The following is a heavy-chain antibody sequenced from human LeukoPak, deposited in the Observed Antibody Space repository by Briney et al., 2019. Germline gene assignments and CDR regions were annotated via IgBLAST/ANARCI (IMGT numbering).Heavy chain of an antibody. J-gene: IGHJ4*02. Sequence: GGSLRLSCAASGFTFSSYSMNWVRQAPGKGLEWISYISSSSSSIYYADSVKGRFTISRDNAKDSLYLQMNSLRDEDTAVYYCARAGGGYNYDDYWGQGTLVTVSS. CDR1: GFTFSSYS. V-gene: IGHV3-48*02. D-gene: IGHD5-24*01. CDR2: ISSSSSSI. CDR3: ARAGGGYNYDDY.